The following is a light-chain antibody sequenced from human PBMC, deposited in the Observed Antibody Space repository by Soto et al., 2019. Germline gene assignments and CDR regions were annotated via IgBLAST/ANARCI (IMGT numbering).Light chain of an antibody. CDR2: GAS. Sequence: EIVLTQSPGTLSLSPGARATLSCRASQSVSSTYVVWYQQKPGQSPRLLIYGASSRATGIPDRLSGSGSGTDFTLTISRLEPEDSAVYYGQQDGSSSWTFGQGTRVEIK. CDR3: QQDGSSSWT. V-gene: IGKV3-20*01. CDR1: QSVSSTY. J-gene: IGKJ1*01.